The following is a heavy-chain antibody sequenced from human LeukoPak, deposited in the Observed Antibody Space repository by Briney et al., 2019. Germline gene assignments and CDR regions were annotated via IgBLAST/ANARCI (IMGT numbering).Heavy chain of an antibody. D-gene: IGHD1-26*01. CDR2: ISAYNGNT. V-gene: IGHV1-18*01. Sequence: ASVKVSCKASGYTFTSYGISWVRQAPGQGLEWMGWISAYNGNTNYAQKLQGRVTMTTDTSTSTACMELRSLRSDDTAVYYCSFHYSGSYLFDYWGQGTLVTVSS. CDR1: GYTFTSYG. J-gene: IGHJ4*02. CDR3: SFHYSGSYLFDY.